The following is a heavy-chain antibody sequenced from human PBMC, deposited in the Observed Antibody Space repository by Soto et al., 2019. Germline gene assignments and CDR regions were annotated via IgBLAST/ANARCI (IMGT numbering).Heavy chain of an antibody. D-gene: IGHD3-3*01. J-gene: IGHJ4*02. CDR1: GYTFTIYA. CDR2: INAGNGNT. CDR3: ARLAFGVIDY. Sequence: ASVKVACKTSGYTFTIYAMHRVRQAPGQRLEWMGWINAGNGNTKYSQKFQGRVTITRDTSASTAYMELSSLRSEDTAVYYCARLAFGVIDYWGQGTLVTVSS. V-gene: IGHV1-3*01.